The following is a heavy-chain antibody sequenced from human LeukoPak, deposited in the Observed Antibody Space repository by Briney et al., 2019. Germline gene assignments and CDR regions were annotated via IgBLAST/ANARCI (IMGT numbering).Heavy chain of an antibody. V-gene: IGHV4-39*01. CDR2: IYYSGST. CDR3: ATYYYDSSGYYTSYYSYYYIDV. D-gene: IGHD3-22*01. J-gene: IGHJ6*03. CDR1: GGSISSSSYY. Sequence: PSETLSLTCTVSGGSISSSSYYWGWIRQPPGKGLEWIGSIYYSGSTYYNPSLKSRVTISVDTSKNQFSLKLSSVTAADTAVYYCATYYYDSSGYYTSYYSYYYIDVWGKGTTVTVSS.